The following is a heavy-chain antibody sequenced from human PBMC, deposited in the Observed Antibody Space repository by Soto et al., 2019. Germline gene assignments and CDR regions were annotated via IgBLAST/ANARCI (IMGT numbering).Heavy chain of an antibody. J-gene: IGHJ4*02. CDR3: ARVEESRAGTRVLDY. V-gene: IGHV1-46*01. CDR1: GYTFTSYY. Sequence: QVQLVQSGAEVKKPGASVKVSCKASGYTFTSYYMHWVRQAPGQGLEWMGIINPSGGSTSYAQKFQGRVTMTRDTSTSTVYMELSSLRSEDTAVYYCARVEESRAGTRVLDYWGQGTLVTVSS. D-gene: IGHD6-13*01. CDR2: INPSGGST.